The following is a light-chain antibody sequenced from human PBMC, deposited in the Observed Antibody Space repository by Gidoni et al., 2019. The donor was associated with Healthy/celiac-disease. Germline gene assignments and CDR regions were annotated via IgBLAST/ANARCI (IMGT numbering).Light chain of an antibody. CDR3: QAWDSSIVV. Sequence: PSVSVSPGQTASITCSGDKLGDKYACWYQQKPGQSPVLVIYQDSKRPSGIPERFSGSNSGNTATLTISGTQAMDEADYYCQAWDSSIVVFGGGXKLTVL. V-gene: IGLV3-1*01. J-gene: IGLJ2*01. CDR1: KLGDKY. CDR2: QDS.